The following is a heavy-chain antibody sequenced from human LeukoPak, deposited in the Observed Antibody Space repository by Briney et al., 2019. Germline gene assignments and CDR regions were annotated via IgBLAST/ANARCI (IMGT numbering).Heavy chain of an antibody. CDR3: APTAEAYTSWWKV. D-gene: IGHD3-16*01. V-gene: IGHV1-2*02. CDR1: GYKFIEDY. Sequence: GASVKVSCKASGYKFIEDYMHWVRQAPGQGLEFMGWINPDSGFTNYAQKFKGRVTMTRDTSISTAYLEVRSLTSDDTAVYYCAPTAEAYTSWWKVWGQGTLVTVSS. J-gene: IGHJ4*02. CDR2: INPDSGFT.